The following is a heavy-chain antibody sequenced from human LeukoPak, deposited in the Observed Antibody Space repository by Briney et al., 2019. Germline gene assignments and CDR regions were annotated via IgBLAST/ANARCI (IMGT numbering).Heavy chain of an antibody. CDR1: GFTFSSYS. D-gene: IGHD1-26*01. Sequence: GGSLRLSCAASGFTFSSYSMNWVRQAPGKGLEWVSYISSSSSTIYYADSVKGRFTISRDNAKNSLYLQMNSLRAEDTAVYYCARDSSGSSLWGQGTLVTVSS. V-gene: IGHV3-48*01. CDR3: ARDSSGSSL. CDR2: ISSSSSTI. J-gene: IGHJ4*02.